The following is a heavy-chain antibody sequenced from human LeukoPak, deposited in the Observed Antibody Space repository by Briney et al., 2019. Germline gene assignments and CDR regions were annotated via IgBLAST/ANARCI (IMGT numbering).Heavy chain of an antibody. J-gene: IGHJ4*02. D-gene: IGHD6-19*01. CDR2: ISNNGGGT. CDR3: APLTVADSLFDY. Sequence: PGGSLRLSCAASGFTFSSYAMSWVRQAPGKGLEWVSTISNNGGGTYYADSVKGRFTISRDNSKTTLYLQMNSLRAEDTAVYYCAPLTVADSLFDYWGQGTLVTVSS. V-gene: IGHV3-23*01. CDR1: GFTFSSYA.